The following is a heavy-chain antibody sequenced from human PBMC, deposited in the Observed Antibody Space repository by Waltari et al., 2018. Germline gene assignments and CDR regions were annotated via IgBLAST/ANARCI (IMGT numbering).Heavy chain of an antibody. CDR1: GFSVSDNY. J-gene: IGHJ3*02. V-gene: IGHV3-53*01. CDR2: IDRDGNT. CDR3: ASTLHLDGWLDGFDI. Sequence: EEQLVESGGGVIQIGGSLRLSCEGSGFSVSDNYMNWVRQGPGKGLGWVSTIDRDGNTYYADSVKGRFATSRGSSRDTVYFEMNSLRPDDTAVYYCASTLHLDGWLDGFDIWGQGTVVTVSS. D-gene: IGHD1-1*01.